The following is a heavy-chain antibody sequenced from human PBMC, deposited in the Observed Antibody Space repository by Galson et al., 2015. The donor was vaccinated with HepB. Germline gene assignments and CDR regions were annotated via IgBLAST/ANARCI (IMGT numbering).Heavy chain of an antibody. J-gene: IGHJ6*02. CDR1: GSSFNSFT. V-gene: IGHV1-69*10. CDR2: FIPHLDRA. Sequence: SVKVSCKASGSSFNSFTFSWVRQAPGQGLEWMGEFIPHLDRAKYTQQFQGRVTITADKSTATVFMDLRSLGSDDTAKYYCARGRVEEVVIIPGAVNHPRICYGWDVWGQGSTVTVSS. CDR3: ARGRVEEVVIIPGAVNHPRICYGWDV. D-gene: IGHD2-2*01.